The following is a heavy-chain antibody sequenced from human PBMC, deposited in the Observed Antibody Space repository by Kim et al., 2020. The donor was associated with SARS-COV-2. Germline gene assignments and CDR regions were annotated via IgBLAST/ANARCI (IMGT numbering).Heavy chain of an antibody. D-gene: IGHD2-21*01. CDR3: ARQEVTLGVS. CDR1: GGSISSSSYY. CDR2: SYYSGST. V-gene: IGHV4-39*01. Sequence: SETLSLTCTVSGGSISSSSYYWGWIRQPPGKGLEWIGCSYYSGSTYYNPSLKSRVTISVDTSKNQFSLKLSSVTAADTAVYYCARQEVTLGVSWGQGTLVTVSS. J-gene: IGHJ4*02.